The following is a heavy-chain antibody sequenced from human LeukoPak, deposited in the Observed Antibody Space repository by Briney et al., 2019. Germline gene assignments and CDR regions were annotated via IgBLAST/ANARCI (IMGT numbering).Heavy chain of an antibody. Sequence: SETLSLTCTVSGGSISSSSYYWGWIRQPPGKGLEWIGSIYYSGSTYYNPSLRGRVTISVDTSKNQFSLKLSSVTAADTAVYYCARDQSSSSWYGGGYFDYWGQGTLVTVSS. CDR3: ARDQSSSSWYGGGYFDY. J-gene: IGHJ4*02. V-gene: IGHV4-39*02. CDR1: GGSISSSSYY. D-gene: IGHD6-13*01. CDR2: IYYSGST.